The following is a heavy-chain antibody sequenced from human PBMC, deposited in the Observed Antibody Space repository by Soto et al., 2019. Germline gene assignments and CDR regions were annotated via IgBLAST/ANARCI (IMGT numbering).Heavy chain of an antibody. CDR1: GGSISSGGYY. V-gene: IGHV4-31*03. Sequence: QVQLQESGPGLVKPSQTLSLTCTVSGGSISSGGYYWTWIRQHPGKGLEWIGYIYYSGNTKYNSSLKSRVTISVDTSKNQFSLKLNSVTAADTAVYYCTRESQRRSSGSDAFDIWGQGTMVTVSS. J-gene: IGHJ3*02. D-gene: IGHD3-22*01. CDR2: IYYSGNT. CDR3: TRESQRRSSGSDAFDI.